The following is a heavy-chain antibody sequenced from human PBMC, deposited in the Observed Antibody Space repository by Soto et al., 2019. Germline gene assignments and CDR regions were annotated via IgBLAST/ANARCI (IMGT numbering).Heavy chain of an antibody. CDR2: IYHSGST. V-gene: IGHV4-4*02. J-gene: IGHJ4*02. D-gene: IGHD3-9*01. Sequence: QVQLQESGPGLVKPSETLSLTCGVSGGSLRSNKWWSWVRQPPGKGLEWIGEIYHSGSTNYKPSLKGRVTISGDKSKNRFSLKLNSVTAADTAVYYCARWGDWLQQVLWGQGTLVTVSS. CDR3: ARWGDWLQQVL. CDR1: GGSLRSNKW.